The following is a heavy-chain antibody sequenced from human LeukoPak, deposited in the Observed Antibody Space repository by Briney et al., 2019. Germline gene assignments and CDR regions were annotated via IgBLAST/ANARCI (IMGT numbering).Heavy chain of an antibody. CDR1: GVSFSDYY. Sequence: SETLSLTCAVYGVSFSDYYWSWIRQPPGKGLEWIGEINHSRSTNYNPSLKRGFTISVDTSKNQSSLKLSSVTAADTAVYYCARAGFARAPLRGTPFDYWGQGTLVTVSS. CDR3: ARAGFARAPLRGTPFDY. V-gene: IGHV4-34*01. D-gene: IGHD1-1*01. J-gene: IGHJ4*02. CDR2: INHSRST.